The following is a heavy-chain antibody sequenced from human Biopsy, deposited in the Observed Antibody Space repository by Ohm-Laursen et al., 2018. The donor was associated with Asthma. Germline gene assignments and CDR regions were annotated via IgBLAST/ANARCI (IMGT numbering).Heavy chain of an antibody. CDR2: ISFDGSNK. Sequence: SLRLSCSASGFSFSNYGMHWVRQAPGKGLDWVAVISFDGSNKNYTDSVKGRFTISRDNSRNTLHLEMNSLRAEDTAVYFCAKEVFPGWELRRGPDSWGQGTLATVSS. J-gene: IGHJ4*02. D-gene: IGHD1-26*01. CDR3: AKEVFPGWELRRGPDS. V-gene: IGHV3-30*18. CDR1: GFSFSNYG.